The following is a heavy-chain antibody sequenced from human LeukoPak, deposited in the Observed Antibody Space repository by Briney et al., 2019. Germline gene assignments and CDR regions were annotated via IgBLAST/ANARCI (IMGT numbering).Heavy chain of an antibody. V-gene: IGHV3-74*01. CDR1: GFTFSSYW. CDR2: INSEGSST. CDR3: ATSRTFDY. J-gene: IGHJ4*02. Sequence: GGSLRLSCEVSGFTFSSYWMHWVRQAPGKGLVWVSRINSEGSSTSYADSVKGRFTISRDNAKNTLFLHMNRLRSEDTAVYYCATSRTFDYWGQGTLVTISS.